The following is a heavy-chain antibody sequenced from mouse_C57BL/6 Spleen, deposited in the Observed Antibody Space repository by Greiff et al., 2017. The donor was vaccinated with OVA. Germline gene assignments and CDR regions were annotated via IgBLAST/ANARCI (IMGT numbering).Heavy chain of an antibody. CDR2: INYDGSST. CDR3: ARGDFAY. V-gene: IGHV5-16*01. Sequence: DVKLVESEGGLVQPGSSMKLSCTASGFTFSDYYMAWVRQVPEKGLEWVANINYDGSSTYYLDSLKSRFIISRDNAKNILYLQMSSLKSEDTATYYCARGDFAYWGQGTLVTVSA. J-gene: IGHJ3*01. CDR1: GFTFSDYY.